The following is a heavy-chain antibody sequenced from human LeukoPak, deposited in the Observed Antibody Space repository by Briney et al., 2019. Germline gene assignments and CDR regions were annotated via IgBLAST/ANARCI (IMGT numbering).Heavy chain of an antibody. CDR3: ARERPGIYWSGGSCYSEGGVFRFFDL. D-gene: IGHD2-15*01. CDR2: IYTSGST. CDR1: GGSISSYY. J-gene: IGHJ2*01. V-gene: IGHV4-4*07. Sequence: SETLSLTCTVSGGSISSYYWSWIRQPAGKGLEWIGRIYTSGSTNYNPSLKSRVTMSVDTSKNQFSLKLSSVTAADTAVYYWARERPGIYWSGGSCYSEGGVFRFFDLWGRGTLVTVSP.